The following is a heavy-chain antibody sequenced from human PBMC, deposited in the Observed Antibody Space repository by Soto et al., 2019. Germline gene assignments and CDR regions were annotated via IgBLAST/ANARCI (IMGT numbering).Heavy chain of an antibody. CDR1: GGSFSGYY. V-gene: IGHV4-34*01. D-gene: IGHD4-4*01. CDR2: INHSGST. J-gene: IGHJ5*02. CDR3: ARSTLTTLFVSTYNWFDP. Sequence: PSETLSLTCAVYGGSFSGYYWSWIRQPPGKGLEWIGEINHSGSTNYNPSLKSRVTISVDTSKNQFSLKLSSVTAADTAVYYCARSTLTTLFVSTYNWFDPWGQGTLVTVSS.